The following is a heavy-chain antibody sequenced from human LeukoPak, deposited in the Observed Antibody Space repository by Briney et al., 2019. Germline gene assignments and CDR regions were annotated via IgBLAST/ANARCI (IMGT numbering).Heavy chain of an antibody. V-gene: IGHV1-46*01. CDR2: IYPGGGWT. D-gene: IGHD2-2*01. J-gene: IGHJ5*02. CDR3: AGDMPHNCFDP. CDR1: GASFTNYY. Sequence: ASVKVSCKASGASFTNYYIHWVRQAPGQGLEWVGLIYPGGGWTNYAQKFQGRVTMTTDTSTGTVYMELSSLRSEDTAVYYCAGDMPHNCFDPWGQGTLVTVSP.